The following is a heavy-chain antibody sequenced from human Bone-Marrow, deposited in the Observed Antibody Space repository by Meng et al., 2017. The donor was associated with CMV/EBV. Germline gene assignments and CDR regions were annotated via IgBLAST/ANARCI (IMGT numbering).Heavy chain of an antibody. V-gene: IGHV4-39*07. J-gene: IGHJ4*02. CDR1: SFSSYA. CDR2: IYYSGST. D-gene: IGHD3-3*01. CDR3: ARELSITIFGVHYYFDY. Sequence: SFSSYAMSWIRQPPGKGLEWIGSIYYSGSTYYNPSLKSRVTISVDTSKNQFSLKLSSVTAADTAVYYCARELSITIFGVHYYFDYWGQGTLVTVSS.